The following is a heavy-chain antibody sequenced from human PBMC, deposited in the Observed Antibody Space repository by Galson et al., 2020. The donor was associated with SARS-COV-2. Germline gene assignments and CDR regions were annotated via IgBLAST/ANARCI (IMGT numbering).Heavy chain of an antibody. CDR2: IYSGGST. CDR3: ARGGYSYGWSYYYGMDV. CDR1: GFTVSSNY. D-gene: IGHD5-18*01. Sequence: GGSLRLSCAASGFTVSSNYMSWVRQAPGKGLEWVSVIYSGGSTSYADSVKGRFTISRDNSKNTLYLQMNSLRAEDTAVYYCARGGYSYGWSYYYGMDVWGQGTTVTVSS. V-gene: IGHV3-53*01. J-gene: IGHJ6*02.